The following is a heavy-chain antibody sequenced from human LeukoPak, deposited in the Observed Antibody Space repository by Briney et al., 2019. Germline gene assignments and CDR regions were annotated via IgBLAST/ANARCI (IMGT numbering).Heavy chain of an antibody. CDR1: GYSFTSYD. V-gene: IGHV1-8*03. J-gene: IGHJ4*02. CDR2: MNPNSGNT. Sequence: ASVTVSCKASGYSFTSYDINWVRQATGQGLEWMGWMNPNSGNTGYAQKFQGRVTITRNTSISTAYMELSSLRSEDTAVYYWARGHRLTRTSIVGATYFDYWGQGTLVTVSS. CDR3: ARGHRLTRTSIVGATYFDY. D-gene: IGHD1-26*01.